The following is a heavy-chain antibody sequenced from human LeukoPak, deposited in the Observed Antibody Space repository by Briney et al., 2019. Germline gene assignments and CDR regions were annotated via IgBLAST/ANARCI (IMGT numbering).Heavy chain of an antibody. D-gene: IGHD4-11*01. CDR1: GYSISSGYY. CDR2: IYHSGST. J-gene: IGHJ4*02. V-gene: IGHV4-38-2*02. CDR3: ARVRTTNALCDY. Sequence: SETLSLTCTVSGYSISSGYYWGWIRQPPGKGLEWIGSIYHSGSTYYNPSLKSRVTISVDTSKNQFSLKLSSVTAADTAVYYCARVRTTNALCDYWGQGTLVTVSS.